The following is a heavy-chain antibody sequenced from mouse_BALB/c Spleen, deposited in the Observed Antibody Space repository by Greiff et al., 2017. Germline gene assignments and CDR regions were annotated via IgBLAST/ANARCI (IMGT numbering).Heavy chain of an antibody. J-gene: IGHJ3*01. Sequence: EVKLVESGGGLVQPGGSLKLSCAASGFDFSRYWMSWVRQAPGKGLEWIGEINPDSSTINYTPSLKDKFIISRDNAKNTLYLQMSKVRSEDTALYYCARGYYDYDEGFAYWGQGTLVTVSA. CDR1: GFDFSRYW. CDR3: ARGYYDYDEGFAY. D-gene: IGHD2-4*01. CDR2: INPDSSTI. V-gene: IGHV4-1*02.